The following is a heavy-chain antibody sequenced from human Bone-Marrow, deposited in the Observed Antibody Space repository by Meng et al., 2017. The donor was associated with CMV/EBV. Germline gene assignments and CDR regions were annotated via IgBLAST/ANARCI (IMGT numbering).Heavy chain of an antibody. CDR3: ARAYTAYYYDSSGYSHRFDP. J-gene: IGHJ5*02. D-gene: IGHD3-22*01. CDR1: RGTFSSYA. Sequence: SVNVSCQASRGTFSSYAISWVRQAPGQGLEWMGGIIPIFGTANYAQKFQGRVTITTDESTSTAYMELSSLRSEDTAVYYSARAYTAYYYDSSGYSHRFDPWAQGTLVTVSS. CDR2: IIPIFGTA. V-gene: IGHV1-69*05.